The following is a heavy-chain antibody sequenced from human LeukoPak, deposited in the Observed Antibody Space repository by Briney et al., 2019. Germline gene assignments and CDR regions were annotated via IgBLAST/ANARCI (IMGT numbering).Heavy chain of an antibody. V-gene: IGHV4-59*01. CDR2: IYNSGST. CDR1: GVSISIYY. Sequence: SETLSLTCTVSGVSISIYYWSWIRQPPGKGLEWIGYIYNSGSTSYNPSLKSRATISADTSKNQFSLKLSSMTAADTALYYCVRDRELNYWGQGTLVTVSS. CDR3: VRDRELNY. D-gene: IGHD1-7*01. J-gene: IGHJ4*02.